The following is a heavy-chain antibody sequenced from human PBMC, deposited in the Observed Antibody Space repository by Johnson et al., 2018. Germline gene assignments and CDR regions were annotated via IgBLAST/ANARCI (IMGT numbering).Heavy chain of an antibody. V-gene: IGHV3-30*18. J-gene: IGHJ3*02. D-gene: IGHD3-22*01. CDR1: GFTFSSYG. CDR2: ISYDGSNK. CDR3: AKMGDYDTQWFPGAFDI. Sequence: VQLVESGGGVVQPGRSLRLSCAASGFTFSSYGMHWVRQAPGKGLEWVAVISYDGSNKYYADSVKGRFTISRDNSKNTLYLQMNSLRAEETAVYYCAKMGDYDTQWFPGAFDIWGQGTMVTVSS.